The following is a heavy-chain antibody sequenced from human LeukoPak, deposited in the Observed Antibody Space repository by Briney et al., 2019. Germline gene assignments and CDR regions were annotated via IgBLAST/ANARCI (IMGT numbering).Heavy chain of an antibody. Sequence: GGSLRLSCAASGFTFSNAWMSWVRQAPGKGLEWVGRIKSKTDGGTTDYAAPVKGRFTISRDDSKNTLCLQMNSLKTEDTAVYYCTTEGHYYDSSGYYLTVDYWGQGTLVTVSS. D-gene: IGHD3-22*01. CDR1: GFTFSNAW. CDR3: TTEGHYYDSSGYYLTVDY. J-gene: IGHJ4*02. CDR2: IKSKTDGGTT. V-gene: IGHV3-15*01.